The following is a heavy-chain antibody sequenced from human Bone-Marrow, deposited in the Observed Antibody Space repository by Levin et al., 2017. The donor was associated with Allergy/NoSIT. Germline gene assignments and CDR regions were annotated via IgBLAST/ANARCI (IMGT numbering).Heavy chain of an antibody. J-gene: IGHJ4*02. Sequence: GESLKISCAASGFTFSSYWMSWVRQAPGKGLEWVANIKQDGSEKYYVDSVKGRFTISRDNAKNSLYLQMNSLRAEDTAVYYCARAQYYYDSSGYVDYWGQGTLVTVSS. CDR2: IKQDGSEK. CDR3: ARAQYYYDSSGYVDY. CDR1: GFTFSSYW. V-gene: IGHV3-7*01. D-gene: IGHD3-22*01.